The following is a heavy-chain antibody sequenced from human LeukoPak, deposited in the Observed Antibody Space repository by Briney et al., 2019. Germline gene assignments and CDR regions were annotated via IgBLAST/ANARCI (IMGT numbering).Heavy chain of an antibody. D-gene: IGHD3-10*01. CDR3: ARVPSGNHYYYMDV. J-gene: IGHJ6*03. Sequence: GGSLRLSCAASGFTFSSYSMNWVRQAPGKGLEWISYISSSGSSISYADSVKGRFTISRDNSKNTLYLQMNSLRAEDTAVYYCARVPSGNHYYYMDVWGKGTTVTISS. CDR2: ISSSGSSI. V-gene: IGHV3-48*01. CDR1: GFTFSSYS.